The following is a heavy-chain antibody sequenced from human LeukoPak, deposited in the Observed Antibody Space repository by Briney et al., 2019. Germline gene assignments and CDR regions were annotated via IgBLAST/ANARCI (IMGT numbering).Heavy chain of an antibody. CDR1: GYTFTSYA. CDR2: INAGNGNT. V-gene: IGHV1-3*01. CDR3: ARSGDYVGRAFDI. Sequence: ASVKVSCKASGYTFTSYAMHWVRQAPGQRLEWMGWINAGNGNTKYSQKFQGRVTITRDTSASTAYMELSSLRSEDTAVYYCARSGDYVGRAFDIWGQGTMVTVSS. J-gene: IGHJ3*02. D-gene: IGHD4-17*01.